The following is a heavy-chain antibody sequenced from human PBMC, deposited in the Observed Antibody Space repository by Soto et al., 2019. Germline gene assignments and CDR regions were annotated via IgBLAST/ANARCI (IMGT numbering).Heavy chain of an antibody. Sequence: RSWRGSVHQKTGKGLEWVGIIHPGDSETRYSRSFQGRVTISADRTINTAYLQWSSLKASATAMYYCARQGGPDTPTIIDYRRQRTPVPV. J-gene: IGHJ4*02. CDR3: ARQGGPDTPTIIDY. CDR2: IHPGDSET. CDR1: RSW. D-gene: IGHD5-18*01. V-gene: IGHV5-51*07.